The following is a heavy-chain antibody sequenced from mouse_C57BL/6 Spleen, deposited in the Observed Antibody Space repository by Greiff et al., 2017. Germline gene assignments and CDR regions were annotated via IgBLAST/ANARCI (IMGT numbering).Heavy chain of an antibody. CDR1: GFTFSSYT. CDR2: ISGGGGNT. Sequence: EVHLVESGGGLVKPGGSLKLSCAASGFTFSSYTMSWVRQTPEKRLEWVATISGGGGNTYYPDSVKGRFTISRDNAKNTLYLQMSSLRSEDTALYYCASTTLYGSSSYYFDYWGQGTTLTVSS. J-gene: IGHJ2*01. V-gene: IGHV5-9*01. D-gene: IGHD1-1*01. CDR3: ASTTLYGSSSYYFDY.